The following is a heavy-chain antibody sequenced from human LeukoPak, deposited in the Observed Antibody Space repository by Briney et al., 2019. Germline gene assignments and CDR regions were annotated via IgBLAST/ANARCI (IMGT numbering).Heavy chain of an antibody. Sequence: GGSLRLSCAASGFTFSSYDMHWVRQATGKGLEWVSAIGTAGDTYYPGSVKGRFTISRENAKNSLYLQMNSLRAGDTAVYYCARGGKTPYYYGSGSHYYYYYYGMGVWGQGTTVTVSS. CDR1: GFTFSSYD. V-gene: IGHV3-13*01. CDR3: ARGGKTPYYYGSGSHYYYYYYGMGV. J-gene: IGHJ6*02. CDR2: IGTAGDT. D-gene: IGHD3-10*01.